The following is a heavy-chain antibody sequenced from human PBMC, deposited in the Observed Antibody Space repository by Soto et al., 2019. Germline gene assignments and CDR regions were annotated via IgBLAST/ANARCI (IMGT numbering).Heavy chain of an antibody. CDR1: GDSVSSNSAA. D-gene: IGHD6-6*01. CDR2: TYYRSKWYK. Sequence: SQTLSLTCAISGDSVSSNSAAWNWIRQSPSRGLEWLGRTYYRSKWYKDYAVSVKSRITINPDTSKNQFSLQLNSVTPEDTAVYYCAREQLVRFPYYYGMDVWGQGTTVTVSS. J-gene: IGHJ6*02. V-gene: IGHV6-1*01. CDR3: AREQLVRFPYYYGMDV.